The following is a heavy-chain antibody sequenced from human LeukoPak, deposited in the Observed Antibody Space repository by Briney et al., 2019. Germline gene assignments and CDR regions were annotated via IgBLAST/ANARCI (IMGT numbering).Heavy chain of an antibody. CDR2: MNPDSGGT. V-gene: IGHV1-2*02. CDR1: GYTFTGYY. J-gene: IGHJ5*02. Sequence: ASVKVSCKASGYTFTGYYMHWVGQAPGQGLEWMGWMNPDSGGTNYAQKFQGRGTMTSDTSISTAYMELTRLRSDDTAVYYCARAPIAAVSWLFDPWGQGTLVTVSS. D-gene: IGHD6-13*01. CDR3: ARAPIAAVSWLFDP.